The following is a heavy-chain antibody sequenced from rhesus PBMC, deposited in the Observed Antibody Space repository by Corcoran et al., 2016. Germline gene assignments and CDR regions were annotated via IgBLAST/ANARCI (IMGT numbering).Heavy chain of an antibody. J-gene: IGHJ4*01. Sequence: EVQLVETGGGLVQPVGSLKLSCAASGFTFSSYGLSWVRQAPGKGLEWVSAINSGGGSTYYANSVNGRFTISRDNSKNTLSLQMNSLRAEDTAVYYCAKARYYSSWSLVYWGQGVLVTVSS. CDR1: GFTFSSYG. D-gene: IGHD6-13*01. CDR3: AKARYYSSWSLVY. CDR2: INSGGGST. V-gene: IGHV3S5*01.